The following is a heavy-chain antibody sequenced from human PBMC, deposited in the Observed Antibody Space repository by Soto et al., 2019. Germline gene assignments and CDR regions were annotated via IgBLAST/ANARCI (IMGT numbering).Heavy chain of an antibody. CDR3: ARERGGFDDSSGYLDY. CDR1: GFTFSSYA. Sequence: GGSLRLSCAASGFTFSSYAMHWVRQAPGKGLEWVAVISYDGSNKYYADSVKGRFTISRDNSKNTLYLQMNSLRAEDTAVYYCARERGGFDDSSGYLDYWGQGTLVTVSS. D-gene: IGHD3-22*01. V-gene: IGHV3-30-3*01. CDR2: ISYDGSNK. J-gene: IGHJ4*02.